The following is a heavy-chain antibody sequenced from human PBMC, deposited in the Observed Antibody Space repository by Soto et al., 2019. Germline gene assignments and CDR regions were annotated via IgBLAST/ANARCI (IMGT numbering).Heavy chain of an antibody. CDR2: ISYDGSNK. J-gene: IGHJ3*02. D-gene: IGHD7-27*01. V-gene: IGHV3-30-3*01. Sequence: ESGGGVVQPGRSLRLSCAASGFTFSSYAMHWVRQAPGKGLEWVAVISYDGSNKYYADSVKGRFTISRDNSKNTLYLQMNSLRAEDTAVYYCARGELGTDAFDIWGQGTMVTVSS. CDR1: GFTFSSYA. CDR3: ARGELGTDAFDI.